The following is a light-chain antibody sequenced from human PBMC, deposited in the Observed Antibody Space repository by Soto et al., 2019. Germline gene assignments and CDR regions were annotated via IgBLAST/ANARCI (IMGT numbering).Light chain of an antibody. Sequence: EIVWTQSPATLSLSPGERATLSCRASQSVSSYLAWYQQKPGQAPRLLIYDASNRATGIPARFSGSGSGTDFTRTISSLEPEDFAVYYCQQRSNWPPITFGQGTRLEIK. V-gene: IGKV3-11*01. CDR2: DAS. CDR1: QSVSSY. J-gene: IGKJ5*01. CDR3: QQRSNWPPIT.